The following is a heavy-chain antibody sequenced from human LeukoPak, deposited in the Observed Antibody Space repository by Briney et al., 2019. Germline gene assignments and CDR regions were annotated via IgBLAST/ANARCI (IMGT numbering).Heavy chain of an antibody. CDR1: GYTFTGYY. CDR2: INPNSGGT. J-gene: IGHJ3*02. Sequence: ASVKVSCKASGYTFTGYYMHWVRQAPGQGLEWMGWINPNSGGTNYAQNFQGRVTMTRDTSISTAYMELSRLRSDDTAAYYCAREGVPYDAFDIWGQGTMVTVSS. V-gene: IGHV1-2*02. D-gene: IGHD1-1*01. CDR3: AREGVPYDAFDI.